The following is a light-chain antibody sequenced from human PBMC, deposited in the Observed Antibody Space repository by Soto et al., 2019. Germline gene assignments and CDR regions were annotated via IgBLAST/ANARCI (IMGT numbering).Light chain of an antibody. Sequence: EIVLTQSPGTLSLSPGERVTLSCRASQSVRNSYLAWYQQKPGQPPRLLIYGASSRATGIPDRFSGSGSGTDFTLTISRLEPEDFAVYYCQHYGSSPPMYTFGQGTKVDIK. CDR2: GAS. CDR1: QSVRNSY. J-gene: IGKJ2*01. V-gene: IGKV3-20*01. CDR3: QHYGSSPPMYT.